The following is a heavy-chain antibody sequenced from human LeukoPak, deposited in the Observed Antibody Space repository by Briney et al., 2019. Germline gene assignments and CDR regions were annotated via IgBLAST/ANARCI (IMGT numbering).Heavy chain of an antibody. V-gene: IGHV4-34*01. Sequence: PSETLSLTCAVYGGSFSGYYWSWIRQPPGKGLEWIGEINHSGSTNYNPSLKSRVTISVDTSKNQSSLKLSSVTAADTAVYYCARGTVTTIYWGQGTLVTVSS. CDR1: GGSFSGYY. D-gene: IGHD4-17*01. J-gene: IGHJ4*02. CDR2: INHSGST. CDR3: ARGTVTTIY.